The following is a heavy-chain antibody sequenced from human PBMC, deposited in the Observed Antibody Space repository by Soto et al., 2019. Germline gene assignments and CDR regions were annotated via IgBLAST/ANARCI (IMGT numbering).Heavy chain of an antibody. D-gene: IGHD6-6*01. Sequence: PSETLSLTCTVSGGSISSYYWSWIRQPPGKGLEWIGYIYYSGSTNYNPSLKSRVTISVDTSKNQFSLKLSSVTAADTAVYYCASDSSSSPRSNYYYYYYMDAWGKGTTVTVSS. V-gene: IGHV4-59*08. CDR3: ASDSSSSPRSNYYYYYYMDA. CDR2: IYYSGST. J-gene: IGHJ6*03. CDR1: GGSISSYY.